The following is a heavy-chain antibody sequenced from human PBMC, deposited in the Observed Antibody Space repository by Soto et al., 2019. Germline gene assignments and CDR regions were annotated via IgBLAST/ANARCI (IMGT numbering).Heavy chain of an antibody. J-gene: IGHJ6*03. CDR2: IYYSGST. V-gene: IGHV4-59*08. CDR1: GGSISNYY. D-gene: IGHD6-13*01. Sequence: QVQLQESGPGLVKPSETLSLTCTVSGGSISNYYWSWIRQPPGKGLEWIGYIYYSGSTNYNPSLKTRGRISVDTSKNQFSLNLSSVTAADTAVYYCARRKAIAAPREYSYMDVWGKGTTVTVSS. CDR3: ARRKAIAAPREYSYMDV.